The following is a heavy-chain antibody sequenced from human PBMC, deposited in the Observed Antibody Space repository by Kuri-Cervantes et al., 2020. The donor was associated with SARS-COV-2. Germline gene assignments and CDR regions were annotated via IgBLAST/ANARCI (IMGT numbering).Heavy chain of an antibody. CDR2: ISYDGSNK. Sequence: GGSLRLSCAASGFTFSSYAMHWVRQAPGKGLEWVAVISYDGSNKYYADSVKGRFTISRDNSKNTLYLQMNSLRAEDTAVYYCARDLGWAAAGTNIDYWGQGTLVTVSS. V-gene: IGHV3-30*04. D-gene: IGHD6-13*01. CDR1: GFTFSSYA. CDR3: ARDLGWAAAGTNIDY. J-gene: IGHJ4*02.